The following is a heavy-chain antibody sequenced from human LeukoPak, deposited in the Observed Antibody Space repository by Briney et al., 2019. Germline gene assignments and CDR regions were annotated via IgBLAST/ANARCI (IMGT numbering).Heavy chain of an antibody. Sequence: SETLSLTCTVSGGSISSRSHYWGWIRQPPGKGLEWIGSIYYSGSTYYNPSLKSRVTMSVDTSKNQFSLKLSSVTAADTAVYYCARDLSWDDAFDIWGQGTMVTVSS. CDR3: ARDLSWDDAFDI. D-gene: IGHD1-26*01. J-gene: IGHJ3*02. CDR2: IYYSGST. CDR1: GGSISSRSHY. V-gene: IGHV4-39*07.